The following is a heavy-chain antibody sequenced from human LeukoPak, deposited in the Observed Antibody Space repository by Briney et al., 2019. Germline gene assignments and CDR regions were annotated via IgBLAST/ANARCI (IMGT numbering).Heavy chain of an antibody. V-gene: IGHV5-51*01. J-gene: IGHJ4*02. CDR2: IYPGDSDT. CDR1: GYSFTRYW. CDR3: ARAGIVGATSFDY. D-gene: IGHD1-26*01. Sequence: HGESLKISCNGSGYSFTRYWIGRVRQMPGKGLEWMGIIYPGDSDTRYSPSFQGQVTISADKSISTAYLQWSSLKASDTAMYYCARAGIVGATSFDYWGQGTLVTVSS.